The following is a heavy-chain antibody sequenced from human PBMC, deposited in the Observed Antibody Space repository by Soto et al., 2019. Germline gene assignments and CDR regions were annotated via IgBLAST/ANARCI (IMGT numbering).Heavy chain of an antibody. CDR2: IYHSGST. CDR1: GYSISTGFN. V-gene: IGHV4-38-2*01. D-gene: IGHD3-3*01. CDR3: TRQFSTKQNYDRWRMAPVYLDY. J-gene: IGHJ4*02. Sequence: SETLSLTYAVSGYSISTGFNWAWIRQPPGKGLELIGSIYHSGSTYYNLSLKSRVTISSDASKNQISLKLSSVTAADTAVYYCTRQFSTKQNYDRWRMAPVYLDYWGQGTLVTVS.